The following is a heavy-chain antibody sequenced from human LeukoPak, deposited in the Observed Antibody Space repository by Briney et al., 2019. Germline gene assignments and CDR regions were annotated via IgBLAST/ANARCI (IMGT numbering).Heavy chain of an antibody. CDR3: ARLIAVAGTFYYFDY. CDR2: ISSSGST. J-gene: IGHJ4*02. D-gene: IGHD6-19*01. Sequence: SETLSLTCTVSGGSISRYFWTWIRLPPTKGLEWIGYISSSGSTSYNPSLTSRVTISIDTSKNHFSLKLSSVTAADTAVYYCARLIAVAGTFYYFDYWGQGTLVAVSS. V-gene: IGHV4-59*08. CDR1: GGSISRYF.